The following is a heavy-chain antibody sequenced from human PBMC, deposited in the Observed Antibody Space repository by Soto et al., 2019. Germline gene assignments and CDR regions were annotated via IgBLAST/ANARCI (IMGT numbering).Heavy chain of an antibody. D-gene: IGHD3-10*01. CDR1: GGSISSYY. CDR3: AREGNYYYGSGSYYYPRFGMDV. CDR2: IYYSGST. J-gene: IGHJ6*02. Sequence: PSETLSLTCTVSGGSISSYYWSWIRQPPGKGLEWIGYIYYSGSTNYNPSLKSRVTISVDTSKNQFSLKLSSATAADTAVYYCAREGNYYYGSGSYYYPRFGMDVWGQGTTVTVSS. V-gene: IGHV4-59*01.